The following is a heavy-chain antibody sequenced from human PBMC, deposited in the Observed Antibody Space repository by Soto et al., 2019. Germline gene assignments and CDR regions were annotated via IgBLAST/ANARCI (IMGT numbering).Heavy chain of an antibody. V-gene: IGHV1-2*04. CDR1: GYTFTGYY. D-gene: IGHD3-22*01. Sequence: ASVKVSCKASGYTFTGYYMHWVRQAPGQGLEWMGWINPNSGGTNYAQKFQGWVTMTRDTSISTAYMELRRLRSDDTAVYYCARVATWFVTMIVVVPPDYGMDVWGQGTTVTVSS. J-gene: IGHJ6*02. CDR3: ARVATWFVTMIVVVPPDYGMDV. CDR2: INPNSGGT.